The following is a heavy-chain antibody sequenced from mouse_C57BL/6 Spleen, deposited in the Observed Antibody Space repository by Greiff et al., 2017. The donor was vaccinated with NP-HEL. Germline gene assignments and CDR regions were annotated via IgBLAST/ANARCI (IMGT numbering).Heavy chain of an antibody. J-gene: IGHJ2*01. D-gene: IGHD1-1*01. Sequence: EVQRVESGGGLVQPKGSLKLSCAASGFSFNTYAMNWVRQAPGKGLEWVARIRSKSNNYATYYADSVKDRFTISRDDSESMLYLQMNNLKTEDTAMDYCVRQGTTVGYYFDYWGQGTTLTVSS. V-gene: IGHV10-1*01. CDR3: VRQGTTVGYYFDY. CDR2: IRSKSNNYAT. CDR1: GFSFNTYA.